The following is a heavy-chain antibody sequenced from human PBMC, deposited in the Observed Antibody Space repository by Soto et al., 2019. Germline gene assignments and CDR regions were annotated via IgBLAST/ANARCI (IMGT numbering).Heavy chain of an antibody. D-gene: IGHD3-10*01. CDR1: GASINSGDDY. CDR2: IYHTGST. J-gene: IGHJ5*02. V-gene: IGHV4-30-4*01. CDR3: TSLGITLARGLKLPKWFDP. Sequence: QVQLHESGPGLVTPSQTLSLTCTVSGASINSGDDYWSWVRQSPGKGLEWIGYIYHTGSTYYNPSFKSRINISVDTSTNKFSLQLTCLTAADTALYYCTSLGITLARGLKLPKWFDPWGQGTLVTVSS.